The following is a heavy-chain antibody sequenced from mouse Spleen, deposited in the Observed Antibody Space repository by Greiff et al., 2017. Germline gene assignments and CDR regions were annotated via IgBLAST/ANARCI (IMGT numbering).Heavy chain of an antibody. CDR2: ISSGSSTI. CDR1: GFTFSDYG. D-gene: IGHD1-1*01. CDR3: ARRTTVVAGYYFDY. J-gene: IGHJ2*01. Sequence: EVKLMESGGGLVKPGGSLKLSCAASGFTFSDYGMHWVRQAPEKGLEWVAYISSGSSTIYYADTVKGRFTISRDNAKNTLFLQMTRLRSEDTAMYYCARRTTVVAGYYFDYWGQGTTRTVSS. V-gene: IGHV5-17*01.